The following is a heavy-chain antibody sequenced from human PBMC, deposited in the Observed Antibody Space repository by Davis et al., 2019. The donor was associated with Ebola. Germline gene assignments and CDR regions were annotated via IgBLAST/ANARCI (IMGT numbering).Heavy chain of an antibody. D-gene: IGHD3-10*01. Sequence: PSETLSLTCAVYGGSFSGYYWSWIRQPPGKGLEWIGEINHSGSTNYNPSLKSRVTISVDTSMNHFSLRLTSVTATDTAVYYCARQDYRSGSFNWFDPWGQGTLVTVSS. CDR2: INHSGST. CDR3: ARQDYRSGSFNWFDP. V-gene: IGHV4-34*01. CDR1: GGSFSGYY. J-gene: IGHJ5*02.